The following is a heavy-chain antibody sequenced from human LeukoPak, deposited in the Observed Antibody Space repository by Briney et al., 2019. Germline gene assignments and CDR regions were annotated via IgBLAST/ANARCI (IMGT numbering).Heavy chain of an antibody. Sequence: SETLSLTCTVSGGSISSYYWSWIRQPPGKGLEWIGYINYSGSTNYNPSLKSRVTISVDTSKNQFSLKLSSVTAADTAVYYCARDSVTIFAFDPWGQGTLVTVSS. D-gene: IGHD3-3*01. CDR1: GGSISSYY. V-gene: IGHV4-59*01. CDR3: ARDSVTIFAFDP. CDR2: INYSGST. J-gene: IGHJ5*02.